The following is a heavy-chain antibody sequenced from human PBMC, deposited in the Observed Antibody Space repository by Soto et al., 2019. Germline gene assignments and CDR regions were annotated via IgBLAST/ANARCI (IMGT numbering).Heavy chain of an antibody. D-gene: IGHD3-3*01. J-gene: IGHJ6*02. Sequence: ASVKVSCKASGYTFNAYYMHWVRQAPGQGLEWMGWINPNSGGTNYAQKFQGRVTMTRDTSISTAYMELSRLRSDDTAVYYCARGGYLRFLEWPPRDYYYYYGMDVWGQGTTVTVSS. CDR2: INPNSGGT. V-gene: IGHV1-2*02. CDR1: GYTFNAYY. CDR3: ARGGYLRFLEWPPRDYYYYYGMDV.